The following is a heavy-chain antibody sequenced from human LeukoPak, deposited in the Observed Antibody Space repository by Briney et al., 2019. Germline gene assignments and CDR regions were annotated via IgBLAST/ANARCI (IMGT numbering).Heavy chain of an antibody. CDR2: IKQDGSEK. CDR3: VRHQGTTFDY. J-gene: IGHJ4*02. CDR1: GFIFSGSW. Sequence: TGGSLRLSCAASGFIFSGSWMTWVRQAPGKGLEWVANIKQDGSEKYYVDSVKGRFTISRDNTKNSLYLQMNGLRAEGTAVYYCVRHQGTTFDYWGQGNLVAVSS. V-gene: IGHV3-7*01. D-gene: IGHD1-1*01.